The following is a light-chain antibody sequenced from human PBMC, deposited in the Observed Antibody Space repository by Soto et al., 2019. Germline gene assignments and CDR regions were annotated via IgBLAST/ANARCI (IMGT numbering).Light chain of an antibody. CDR3: AAWDDSLNGYV. CDR1: SSNIGRNT. V-gene: IGLV1-44*01. Sequence: QPVLTQPPSASGTPGQRVTISCSGSSSNIGRNTVNWYQQFPGTAPKLLIYSNDQWPSGVPDRFSGSKSGTSASLAISGLQSEDEADYYCAAWDDSLNGYVFGTGTKLTVL. CDR2: SND. J-gene: IGLJ1*01.